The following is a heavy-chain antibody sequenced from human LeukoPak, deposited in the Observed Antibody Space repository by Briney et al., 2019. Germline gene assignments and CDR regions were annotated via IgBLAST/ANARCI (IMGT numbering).Heavy chain of an antibody. V-gene: IGHV3-15*01. J-gene: IGHJ4*02. Sequence: GGSLRLSCAASGFTFSDYYMSWIRQAPGKGLEWVGRLKSKTDGETADYAAPVKGRFTISRDDSKNTLYLQMSSLKAEDTAVYYCTTDPYFDYWGQGTLVTASS. CDR3: TTDPYFDY. CDR2: LKSKTDGETA. CDR1: GFTFSDYY.